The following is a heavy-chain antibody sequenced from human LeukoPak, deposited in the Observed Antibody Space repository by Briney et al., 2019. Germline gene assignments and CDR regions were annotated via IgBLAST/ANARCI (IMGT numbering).Heavy chain of an antibody. Sequence: PGGSLRLSCAASGFTFSKYWMTWVRQAPGKGLEWVAIIKEDGSEKYYVDSVKGRFTISRDNAKNSLYLEMNSLRAEDTAVYYCARTYYDFWSGYYSHEGNPFDYWGQGTLVTVSS. CDR2: IKEDGSEK. CDR3: ARTYYDFWSGYYSHEGNPFDY. D-gene: IGHD3-3*01. CDR1: GFTFSKYW. J-gene: IGHJ4*02. V-gene: IGHV3-7*01.